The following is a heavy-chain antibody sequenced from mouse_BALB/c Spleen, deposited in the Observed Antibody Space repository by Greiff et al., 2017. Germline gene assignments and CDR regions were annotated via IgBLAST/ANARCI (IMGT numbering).Heavy chain of an antibody. CDR2: IWWNDNK. CDR3: ARIGDPWFAY. CDR1: GFSLSTYGIG. V-gene: IGHV8-11*01. D-gene: IGHD2-13*01. Sequence: QVTLKESGPGILQPSQTLSLTCSFSGFSLSTYGIGVGWIRQPSGKGLEWLAHIWWNDNKYYNTALKSRLTISKDTSNNQVFLKIASVDTADTATYYCARIGDPWFAYWGQGTLVTVSA. J-gene: IGHJ3*01.